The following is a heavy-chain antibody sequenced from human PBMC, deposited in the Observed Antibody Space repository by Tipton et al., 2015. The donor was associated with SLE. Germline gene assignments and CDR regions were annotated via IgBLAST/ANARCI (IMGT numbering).Heavy chain of an antibody. CDR2: IYYSGST. CDR3: ARDKSIGYFDY. J-gene: IGHJ4*02. CDR1: GGSISSYY. D-gene: IGHD3-3*02. V-gene: IGHV4-59*12. Sequence: TLSLTCTVSGGSISSYYWSWIRQPPGKGLEWIGSIYYSGSTYYNPSLKSRVTISVDTSKNQFSLKLSSVTAADTAVYYCARDKSIGYFDYWGQGTLVTVSS.